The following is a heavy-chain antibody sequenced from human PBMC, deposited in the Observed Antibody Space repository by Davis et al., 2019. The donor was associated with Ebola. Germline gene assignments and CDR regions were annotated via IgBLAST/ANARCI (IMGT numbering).Heavy chain of an antibody. V-gene: IGHV3-21*04. D-gene: IGHD3-3*01. CDR1: GFTFSSYS. Sequence: PGGSLRLSCAASGFTFSSYSMNWVRQAPGKGLEWVSSISSSSSYIYYADSVKGRFTISRDNAKNSLYLQMNSLRAEDTAVYYCANFRGYRSTFGSGYWGQGTLVTVSS. CDR2: ISSSSSYI. CDR3: ANFRGYRSTFGSGY. J-gene: IGHJ4*02.